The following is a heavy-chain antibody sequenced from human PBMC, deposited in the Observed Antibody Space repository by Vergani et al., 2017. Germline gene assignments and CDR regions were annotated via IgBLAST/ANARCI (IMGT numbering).Heavy chain of an antibody. CDR2: IYYSGST. V-gene: IGHV4-59*01. CDR3: ARGVGATVDYYYYYMDV. Sequence: QVQLQESGPGLVKPSETLSLTCAVSGYSISSYYWSWIRQPPGKGLEWIGYIYYSGSTNYNPSLKSRVTISVDTSKNQFSLKLSSVTAADTAVYYCARGVGATVDYYYYYMDVWGKGTTVTVSS. CDR1: GYSISSYY. J-gene: IGHJ6*03. D-gene: IGHD1-26*01.